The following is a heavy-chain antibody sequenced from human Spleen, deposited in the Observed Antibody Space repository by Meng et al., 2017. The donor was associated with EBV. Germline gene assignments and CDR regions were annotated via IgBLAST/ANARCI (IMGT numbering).Heavy chain of an antibody. V-gene: IGHV7-4-1*02. CDR3: ARLVTLIAQVHLDY. CDR2: IDTNTGNS. CDR1: GYTFTDYG. J-gene: IGHJ4*02. Sequence: QVQLVQSGSGLTKPGASVMVSCKTSGYTFTDYGINWVRQAPGQGLEWMGWIDTNTGNSKYAQGFTGRFVFSLDTSVSTAYLQISSLKAEDTAVYYCARLVTLIAQVHLDYWGQGTLVTVSS. D-gene: IGHD1-26*01.